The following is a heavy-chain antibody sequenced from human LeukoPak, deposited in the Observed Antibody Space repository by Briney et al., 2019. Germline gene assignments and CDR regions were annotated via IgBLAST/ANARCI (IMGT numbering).Heavy chain of an antibody. J-gene: IGHJ3*02. CDR1: GGSISSYY. CDR3: ARDPEYSSSWGCAFDI. CDR2: IYTGGST. Sequence: PSETLSLTCTVSGGSISSYYWSWIRQPAGKGLEWIGRIYTGGSTNYNPSLKSRVTISVDKSKNQFSLKLSSVTAADTAVYYCARDPEYSSSWGCAFDIWGQGTMVTVSS. D-gene: IGHD6-13*01. V-gene: IGHV4-4*07.